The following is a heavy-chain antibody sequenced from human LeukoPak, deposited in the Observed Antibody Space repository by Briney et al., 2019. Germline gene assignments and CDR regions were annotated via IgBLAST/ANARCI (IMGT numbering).Heavy chain of an antibody. Sequence: SETLSLTCTVSGGSISSYYWSWIRQPPGRGLEWIGYIYYSGSTNYNPSLKSRVTISIDTSKNQFSLKLSSVTAADTAVYYCARLTGYSSESWFDPWGQGTLVTVSS. CDR3: ARLTGYSSESWFDP. J-gene: IGHJ5*02. CDR2: IYYSGST. V-gene: IGHV4-59*01. CDR1: GGSISSYY. D-gene: IGHD3-9*01.